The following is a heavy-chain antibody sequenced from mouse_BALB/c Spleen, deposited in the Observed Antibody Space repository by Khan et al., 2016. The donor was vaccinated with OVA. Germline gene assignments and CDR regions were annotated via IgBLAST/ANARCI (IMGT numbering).Heavy chain of an antibody. Sequence: QVQLKESGPGLVAPSQSLSITCTVSGFSLTSYGVYWVRQPPGKGLEWLGIIWAGGSTNYNSALMSRLSINKDNSKSQVFLKMNSLQTVDTAMYYCARDDGWGNDAMDYWGQGTSLTVSS. CDR3: ARDDGWGNDAMDY. J-gene: IGHJ4*01. D-gene: IGHD2-1*01. CDR2: IWAGGST. V-gene: IGHV2-9*02. CDR1: GFSLTSYG.